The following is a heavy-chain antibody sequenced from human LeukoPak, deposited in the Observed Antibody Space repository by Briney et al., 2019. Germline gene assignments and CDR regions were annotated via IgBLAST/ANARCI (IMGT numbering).Heavy chain of an antibody. CDR3: AREEYDSSGYSLFDY. Sequence: GGSLRLSCAASGFTFSSYGMHWVRQAPGKGLEWVAVIWYDGSNKYYADPVKGRFTISRDNSKNTLYLQMNSLRAEDTAVYYCAREEYDSSGYSLFDYWGQGTLVTVSS. CDR1: GFTFSSYG. V-gene: IGHV3-33*01. J-gene: IGHJ4*02. D-gene: IGHD3-22*01. CDR2: IWYDGSNK.